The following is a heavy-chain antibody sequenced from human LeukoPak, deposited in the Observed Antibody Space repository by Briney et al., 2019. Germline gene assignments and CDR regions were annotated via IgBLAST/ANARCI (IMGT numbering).Heavy chain of an antibody. D-gene: IGHD3-3*01. Sequence: ASVKVSCKASGYTFTSYDINWVRQATGQGLEWMGWMNPNSGNTGYAQKFQGRVTITRNTSISTAYMELSSLRSEDTAVYYCAIARSTFAIFGVVIARNWFDPWGQGTLVTVSS. CDR1: GYTFTSYD. CDR3: AIARSTFAIFGVVIARNWFDP. V-gene: IGHV1-8*03. CDR2: MNPNSGNT. J-gene: IGHJ5*02.